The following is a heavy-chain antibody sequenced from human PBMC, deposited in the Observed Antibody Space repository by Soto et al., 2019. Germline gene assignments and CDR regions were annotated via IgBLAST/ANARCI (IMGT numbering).Heavy chain of an antibody. Sequence: ASVKVSCKASGYTFTSYGISWVRQAPGQGLEWMGWISAYNGNTNYAQKLQGRVTMTTDTSTSTAYMELRSLRSDDTAAYYCARAPSPYCSGGSCYSSDPWYFDLWGRGTLVTVSS. D-gene: IGHD2-15*01. J-gene: IGHJ2*01. CDR2: ISAYNGNT. V-gene: IGHV1-18*01. CDR3: ARAPSPYCSGGSCYSSDPWYFDL. CDR1: GYTFTSYG.